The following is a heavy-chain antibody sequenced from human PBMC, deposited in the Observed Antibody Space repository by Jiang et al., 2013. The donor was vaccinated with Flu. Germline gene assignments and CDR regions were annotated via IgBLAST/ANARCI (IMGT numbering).Heavy chain of an antibody. J-gene: IGHJ4*02. CDR2: IYDSGST. D-gene: IGHD3-22*01. V-gene: IGHV4-39*01. Sequence: GLVKPSETLSLSCTVSGGSISSIGYYWGWIRQPPGKGLEWIGSIYDSGSTYYNPSLKSRLTISVDTSKNQFSLKLKSLTAADTAIYYCARQMQNIVVAPSDYWGQGTLVTVSS. CDR1: GGSISSIGYY. CDR3: ARQMQNIVVAPSDY.